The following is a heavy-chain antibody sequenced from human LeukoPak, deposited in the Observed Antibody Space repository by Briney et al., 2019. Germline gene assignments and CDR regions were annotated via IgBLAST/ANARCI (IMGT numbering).Heavy chain of an antibody. J-gene: IGHJ6*03. CDR1: GGPISISSNY. CDR2: IYYSGSP. D-gene: IGHD1-26*01. CDR3: AMANCVMGDSYYYIDV. Sequence: SETLSLTCTVPGGPISISSNYWGRIRQPTGKGLEWIGSIYYSGSPYHSPSLKSPRTRSVDQSKNQFSLKLGSVTAENTAVDYCAMANCVMGDSYYYIDVWGKGSTVTVSS. V-gene: IGHV4-39*01.